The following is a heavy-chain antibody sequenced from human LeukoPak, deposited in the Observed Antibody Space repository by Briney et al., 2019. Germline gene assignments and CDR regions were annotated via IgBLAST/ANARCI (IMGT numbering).Heavy chain of an antibody. CDR3: AREKRRDGKNIGSVNDN. CDR2: INPNTGDT. Sequence: GASVKVSCKVSGYTLTELSMHWVRQAPGQGLEWMGWINPNTGDTDYAQKFQGRVIMTRDKSISTAYMELSSLRSDDTAVYYCAREKRRDGKNIGSVNDNWGQGTLVTVSS. D-gene: IGHD5-24*01. CDR1: GYTLTELS. J-gene: IGHJ4*02. V-gene: IGHV1-2*02.